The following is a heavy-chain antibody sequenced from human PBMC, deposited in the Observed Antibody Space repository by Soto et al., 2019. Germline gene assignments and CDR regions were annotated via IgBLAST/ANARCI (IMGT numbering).Heavy chain of an antibody. V-gene: IGHV1-46*01. Sequence: GASVKVSCKASGYTFTSYYMHWVRQAPGQGLEWMGIINPSGGSTSYTQKFQGRVTMTRDTSTSTVYMELSSLRSEDTAVYYCARDRTRIVGAPHDAFDIWGQGTMVT. CDR2: INPSGGST. CDR1: GYTFTSYY. CDR3: ARDRTRIVGAPHDAFDI. J-gene: IGHJ3*02. D-gene: IGHD1-26*01.